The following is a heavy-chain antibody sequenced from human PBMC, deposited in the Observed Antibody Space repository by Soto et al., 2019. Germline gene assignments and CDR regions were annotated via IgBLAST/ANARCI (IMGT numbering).Heavy chain of an antibody. CDR1: GGSFSGYY. V-gene: IGHV4-34*01. CDR3: ARGTYMTTVTTPNGNWFDP. J-gene: IGHJ5*02. D-gene: IGHD4-4*01. Sequence: SETLSLTCAVYGGSFSGYYWSWIRQPPGKGLEWIGEINHSGSTNYNPSLKSRVTISVDTSKNQFSLKLSSVTAADTAVYYCARGTYMTTVTTPNGNWFDPWGQGTLVTVSS. CDR2: INHSGST.